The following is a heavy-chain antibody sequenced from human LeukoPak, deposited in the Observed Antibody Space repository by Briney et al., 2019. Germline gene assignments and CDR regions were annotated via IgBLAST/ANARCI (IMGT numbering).Heavy chain of an antibody. CDR2: IYSGGIT. Sequence: GGSLRLSCAASGFTVSNNYMSWVRQAPGKGLEWVSVIYSGGITYYADSVKGRFTISRDNSKNTVFLQMNSLRAEDTAVYYCAKDGGGSLEWLPPMDVWGQGTTVTVSS. D-gene: IGHD3-3*01. J-gene: IGHJ6*02. CDR1: GFTVSNNY. CDR3: AKDGGGSLEWLPPMDV. V-gene: IGHV3-53*01.